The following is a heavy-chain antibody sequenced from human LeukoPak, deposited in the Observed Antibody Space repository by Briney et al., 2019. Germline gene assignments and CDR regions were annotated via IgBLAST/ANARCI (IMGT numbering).Heavy chain of an antibody. Sequence: GGSLRLSCAASGFTFSSYGMHWVRQAPGKGLEWVAFIRYDGSNKYYADSVKGRFTISRDNAKNSLYLQMNSLRAEDTALYYCVRGSYRAKWGQGTLVTVSS. V-gene: IGHV3-30*02. CDR2: IRYDGSNK. CDR3: VRGSYRAK. J-gene: IGHJ4*02. D-gene: IGHD1-26*01. CDR1: GFTFSSYG.